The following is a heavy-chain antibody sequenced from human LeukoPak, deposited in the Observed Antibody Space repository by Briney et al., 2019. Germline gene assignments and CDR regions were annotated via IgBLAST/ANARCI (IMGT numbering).Heavy chain of an antibody. CDR3: ASYYASGSSRFDY. V-gene: IGHV4-39*01. Sequence: SETLSLTCTVSGGSISSSHYYWGWIRQPPGKGLEWIGSIHYSGTTCFNPSLKSRVTISVDTSKNQFSLKLSSVTAADTAVYYCASYYASGSSRFDYWGQGTLVTVP. D-gene: IGHD3-10*01. CDR2: IHYSGTT. J-gene: IGHJ4*02. CDR1: GGSISSSHYY.